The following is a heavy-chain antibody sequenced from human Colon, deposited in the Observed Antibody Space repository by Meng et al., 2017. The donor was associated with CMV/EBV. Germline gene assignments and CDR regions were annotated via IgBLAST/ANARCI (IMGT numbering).Heavy chain of an antibody. CDR2: IRYDGSNK. CDR1: GFTFSSYG. Sequence: GESLKISCAASGFTFSSYGMHWVRQAPGKGLEWVAFIRYDGSNKYYADSVKGRFTISRDNSKNTLYLQMNSLRAEDTAVYYCARRKLLPPWTYYGMDVWGQGTTVTVSS. V-gene: IGHV3-30*02. D-gene: IGHD2-15*01. CDR3: ARRKLLPPWTYYGMDV. J-gene: IGHJ6*02.